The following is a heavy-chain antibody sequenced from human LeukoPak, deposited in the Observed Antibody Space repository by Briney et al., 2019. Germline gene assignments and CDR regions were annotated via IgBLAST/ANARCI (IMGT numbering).Heavy chain of an antibody. CDR3: ARNTLWYYDSSGYARGAFDI. CDR2: IYYSGST. V-gene: IGHV4-39*07. D-gene: IGHD3-22*01. J-gene: IGHJ3*02. Sequence: SETLSLTCTVSGGSISSSSYYWGWIRQPPGKGLEWIGSIYYSGSTYYNPSLKSRVTISVDTSKNQFSLKLSSVTAADTAVYYCARNTLWYYDSSGYARGAFDIWGQGTMVTVSS. CDR1: GGSISSSSYY.